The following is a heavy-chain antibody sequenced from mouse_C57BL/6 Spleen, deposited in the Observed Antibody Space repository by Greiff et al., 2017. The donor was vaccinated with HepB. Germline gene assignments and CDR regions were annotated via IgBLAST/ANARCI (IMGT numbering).Heavy chain of an antibody. CDR3: ARPGYYDYDKFAY. Sequence: EVMLVESGGGLVKPGGSLKLSCAASGFTFSDYGMHWVRQTPEKGLEWVAYISSGSSNIYYADTVKGRFTISRDNAKNTLFLQMTSLRSEDTAMYYCARPGYYDYDKFAYWGQGTLVTVSA. CDR1: GFTFSDYG. V-gene: IGHV5-17*01. CDR2: ISSGSSNI. D-gene: IGHD2-4*01. J-gene: IGHJ3*01.